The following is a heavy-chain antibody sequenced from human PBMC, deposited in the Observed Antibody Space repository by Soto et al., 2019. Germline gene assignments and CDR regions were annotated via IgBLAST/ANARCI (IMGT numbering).Heavy chain of an antibody. Sequence: GDTLKSSCVRSEYSVTSCCIGWVRRMPGKGLEWMGIIYPGDSDTRYSPSFQGQVTISADKYISTAYLQWSSLKASDTAMYYCARAHSSSWPLYYYGMDVWGQGT. J-gene: IGHJ6*02. CDR3: ARAHSSSWPLYYYGMDV. V-gene: IGHV5-51*01. CDR2: IYPGDSDT. D-gene: IGHD6-13*01. CDR1: EYSVTSCC.